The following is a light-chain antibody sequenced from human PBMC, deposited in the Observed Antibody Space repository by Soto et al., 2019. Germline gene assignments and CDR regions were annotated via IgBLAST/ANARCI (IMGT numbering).Light chain of an antibody. J-gene: IGKJ1*01. CDR2: DVS. V-gene: IGKV1-5*01. Sequence: DIQMTQAPSTISASVGDRVTITCRASQSINAWLAWYQQKPGKAPKLLIYDVSTLDSGVPSRFSGSASGTEFTLTISSLESDDFATYYCQQYHRYSTFGQGTGVDIK. CDR1: QSINAW. CDR3: QQYHRYST.